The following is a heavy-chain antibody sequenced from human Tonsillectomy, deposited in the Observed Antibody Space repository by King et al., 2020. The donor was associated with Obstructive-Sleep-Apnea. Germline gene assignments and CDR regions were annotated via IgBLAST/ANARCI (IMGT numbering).Heavy chain of an antibody. D-gene: IGHD1-26*01. Sequence: QLQESGPGLVKPSEALSLTCSVSGGSISSYYWSWIRQPPGKGPEWIGYMYNSGSTNYNPSLKSRVTISVDTSKNQFSLKLNSVTAADTAVYYCARHNFVRLVLGATAFDLWGQGTMVTVSS. CDR3: ARHNFVRLVLGATAFDL. CDR2: MYNSGST. J-gene: IGHJ3*01. V-gene: IGHV4-59*08. CDR1: GGSISSYY.